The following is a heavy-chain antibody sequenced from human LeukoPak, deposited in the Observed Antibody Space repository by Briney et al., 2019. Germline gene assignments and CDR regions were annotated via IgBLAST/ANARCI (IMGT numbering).Heavy chain of an antibody. CDR3: AKTIQWPYYFDY. D-gene: IGHD6-19*01. CDR1: GFTFSSYA. V-gene: IGHV3-23*01. Sequence: QPGGSLRLSCAASGFTFSSYAMSWVRQAPGKGLEWVSAISGSGGSTYYADSVKGRVTISRDNSKNTLYLQMNSLRAEDTAVYYCAKTIQWPYYFDYWGQGTLVTVSS. J-gene: IGHJ4*02. CDR2: ISGSGGST.